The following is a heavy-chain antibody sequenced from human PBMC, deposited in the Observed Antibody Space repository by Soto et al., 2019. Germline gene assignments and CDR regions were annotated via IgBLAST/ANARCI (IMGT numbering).Heavy chain of an antibody. J-gene: IGHJ6*02. CDR2: ISGSSSYI. CDR1: GFTFSSYS. CDR3: ARDNSDRSSTSCPRYYYYYGMDV. V-gene: IGHV3-21*01. D-gene: IGHD2-2*01. Sequence: EVQLVESGGGLVKPGGSLRLSCAASGFTFSSYSMNWVRQAPGKGLEWVSSISGSSSYIYYADSVKGRFTISRDNAKNSLFLQMNSLRAEDTAVYYCARDNSDRSSTSCPRYYYYYGMDVWGQGTTVTVSS.